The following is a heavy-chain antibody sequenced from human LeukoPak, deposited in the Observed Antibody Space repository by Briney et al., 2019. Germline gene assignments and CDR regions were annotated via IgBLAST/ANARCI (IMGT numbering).Heavy chain of an antibody. V-gene: IGHV4-4*07. CDR3: ASSIFGVVPPAY. Sequence: PSETLSLTCTVSGGSISSYYWSWIRQPAGKGLEWIGRIYTSGSTTYNSSLKSRVTMSVDTSKNQFSLKLSSVTAADTAVYYCASSIFGVVPPAYWGQGTLVTVSS. CDR1: GGSISSYY. J-gene: IGHJ4*02. CDR2: IYTSGST. D-gene: IGHD3-3*01.